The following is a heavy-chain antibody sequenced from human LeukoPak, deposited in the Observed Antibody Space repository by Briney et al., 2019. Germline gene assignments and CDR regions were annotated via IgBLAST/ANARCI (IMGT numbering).Heavy chain of an antibody. Sequence: TPSETLSLTCTVSGGSISSGGYYWSWIRQHPGKGLEWIGYIYYSGSTYYDPSLESRLTISVDLSKNQFSLKLSSVTAADTALYFCARVDRREGYRFNWGQGTLVTVSS. D-gene: IGHD5-24*01. CDR1: GGSISSGGYY. CDR2: IYYSGST. V-gene: IGHV4-31*03. J-gene: IGHJ4*02. CDR3: ARVDRREGYRFN.